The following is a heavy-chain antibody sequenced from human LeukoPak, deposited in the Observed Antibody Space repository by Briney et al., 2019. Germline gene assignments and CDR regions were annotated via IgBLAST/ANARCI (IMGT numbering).Heavy chain of an antibody. V-gene: IGHV1-69*05. J-gene: IGHJ4*02. CDR2: IIPIFGTA. CDR3: AREGFGAAFDS. D-gene: IGHD3-16*01. CDR1: GGTFDNFA. Sequence: ASVKVSCKASGGTFDNFAISWVRQAPGQGLEWMGGIIPIFGTANYPQRFQGRVTVTTDESTNTAYMELRSLRSDDTAVYYCAREGFGAAFDSWGQGTLVVVSS.